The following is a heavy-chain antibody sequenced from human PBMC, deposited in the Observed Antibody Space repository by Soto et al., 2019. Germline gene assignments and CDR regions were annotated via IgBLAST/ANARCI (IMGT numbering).Heavy chain of an antibody. D-gene: IGHD2-21*02. CDR1: GYTFTGYY. Sequence: ASVKVSCKASGYTFTGYYMHWVRQAPGQGLEWMGWINPNSGGTNYAQKFQGRVTMTRDTSISTAYMELSRLRSDDTAVYYCARVRAYCGGDCYSSPEPEYWGQGTMVTVSS. CDR3: ARVRAYCGGDCYSSPEPEY. J-gene: IGHJ4*02. V-gene: IGHV1-2*02. CDR2: INPNSGGT.